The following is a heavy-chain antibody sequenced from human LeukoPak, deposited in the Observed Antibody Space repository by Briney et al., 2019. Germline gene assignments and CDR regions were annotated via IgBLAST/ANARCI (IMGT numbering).Heavy chain of an antibody. J-gene: IGHJ4*02. CDR2: INHSGST. V-gene: IGHV4-34*01. CDR1: GGSFSGYY. Sequence: PSETLSLTCAVYGGSFSGYYWSWIRQPPGKGLEWIGEINHSGSTNYNPSLKSRVTISVDTSKNQFSLKLSSVTAADTAVYYCARGTPLIDCGGDCYPFDYWGQGTLVTVSS. D-gene: IGHD2-21*02. CDR3: ARGTPLIDCGGDCYPFDY.